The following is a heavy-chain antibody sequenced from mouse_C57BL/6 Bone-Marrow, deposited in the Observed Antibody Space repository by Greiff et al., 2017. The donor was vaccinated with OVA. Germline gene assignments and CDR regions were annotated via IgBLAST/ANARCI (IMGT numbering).Heavy chain of an antibody. CDR3: AIIYYDYDGAWFAY. Sequence: VKVVESGPGLVQPSQSLSITCTVSGFSLTSYGVHWVRQPPGKGLEWLGVIWSGGSTDYNAAFISRLSISKDNSKSQVFFKMNSLQADDTAIYYCAIIYYDYDGAWFAYWGQGTLVTVSA. CDR1: GFSLTSYG. CDR2: IWSGGST. J-gene: IGHJ3*01. V-gene: IGHV2-4*01. D-gene: IGHD2-4*01.